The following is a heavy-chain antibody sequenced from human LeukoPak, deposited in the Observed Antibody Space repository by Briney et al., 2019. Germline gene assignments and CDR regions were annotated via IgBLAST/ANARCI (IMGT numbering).Heavy chain of an antibody. CDR3: AKDRRSYSGTSFDS. Sequence: GGSLRLSCAASGFTFSNYGMSWVRQAPGEGLEWVSLISDSTWYADSVKGRFTISRDVSQNTLYLQMNGLRAEDTAVYYCAKDRRSYSGTSFDSWGQGTLVTVSS. CDR1: GFTFSNYG. CDR2: ISDST. D-gene: IGHD4-23*01. V-gene: IGHV3-23*01. J-gene: IGHJ4*02.